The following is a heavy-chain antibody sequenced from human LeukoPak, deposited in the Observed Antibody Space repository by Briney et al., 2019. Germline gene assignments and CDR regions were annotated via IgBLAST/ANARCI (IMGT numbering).Heavy chain of an antibody. V-gene: IGHV3-15*01. CDR2: IKSKTDGGTT. D-gene: IGHD3-16*01. J-gene: IGHJ3*02. Sequence: PGGSLRLSCAAYGFTFSNAWMSWVRQAPGKGLEWVGRIKSKTDGGTTDYAAPVKGRFTISRDDSKNTLYLQMNSLKTEDTAVYYCTTDQITYDAFDIWGQGTTVTVSS. CDR3: TTDQITYDAFDI. CDR1: GFTFSNAW.